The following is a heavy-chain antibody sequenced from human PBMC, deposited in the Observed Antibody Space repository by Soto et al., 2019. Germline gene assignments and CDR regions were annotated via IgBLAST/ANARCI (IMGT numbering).Heavy chain of an antibody. J-gene: IGHJ5*02. Sequence: SLRLSCAASGFTFTSYSMNWVRQAPGQGLEWVSYITSKSTTIKYADSVKGRFTVSRDNAKNSLYLQLNSLRDEDTAVYYCAREMGACSDSSCYPGPYDSWGQGTLVTVSP. CDR1: GFTFTSYS. V-gene: IGHV3-48*02. CDR3: AREMGACSDSSCYPGPYDS. CDR2: ITSKSTTI. D-gene: IGHD3-16*01.